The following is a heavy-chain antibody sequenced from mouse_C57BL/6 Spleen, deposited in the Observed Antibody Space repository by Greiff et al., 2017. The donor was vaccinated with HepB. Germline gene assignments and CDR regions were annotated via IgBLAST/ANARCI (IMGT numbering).Heavy chain of an antibody. CDR1: GYTFTSYG. V-gene: IGHV1-81*01. Sequence: VQLQESGAELARPGASVKLSCKASGYTFTSYGISWVKQRTGQGPEWIGEIYPRSGNTYYNEKFKGKATLTADKSSSTAYMELRSLTSEDSAVYFCARQGSFDYWGQGTTLTVSS. CDR2: IYPRSGNT. CDR3: ARQGSFDY. J-gene: IGHJ2*01.